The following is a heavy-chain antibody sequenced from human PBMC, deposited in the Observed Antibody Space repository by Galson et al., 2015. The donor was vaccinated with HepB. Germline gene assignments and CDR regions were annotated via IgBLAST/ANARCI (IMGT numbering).Heavy chain of an antibody. D-gene: IGHD5-12*01. CDR1: GSSFTSYW. J-gene: IGHJ4*02. CDR2: IYPGDSDT. V-gene: IGHV5-51*01. CDR3: ARLTEDPRPLVAWIWGGATSFDY. Sequence: QSGAEVTKPGESLKISCKGSGSSFTSYWIGWVRQMPGKGLEWMGIIYPGDSDTRYSPSFQGQVTISADKSISTAYLQWSSLKASDTAMYYCARLTEDPRPLVAWIWGGATSFDYWGQGTLVTVSS.